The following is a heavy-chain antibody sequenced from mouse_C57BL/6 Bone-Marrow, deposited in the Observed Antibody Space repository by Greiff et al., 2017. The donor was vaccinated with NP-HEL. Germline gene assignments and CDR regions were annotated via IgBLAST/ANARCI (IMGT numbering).Heavy chain of an antibody. CDR3: ARQGFITTVVANAMDY. D-gene: IGHD1-1*01. CDR1: GFTFSDYG. V-gene: IGHV5-15*01. J-gene: IGHJ4*01. Sequence: EVHLVESGGGLVQPGGSLKLSCAASGFTFSDYGMAWVRQAPRKGLEWVAFISNLAYSIYYADTVTGRFTISRENAKNTLYLEMSSLRSEDTAMYYCARQGFITTVVANAMDYWGQGTSVTVSS. CDR2: ISNLAYSI.